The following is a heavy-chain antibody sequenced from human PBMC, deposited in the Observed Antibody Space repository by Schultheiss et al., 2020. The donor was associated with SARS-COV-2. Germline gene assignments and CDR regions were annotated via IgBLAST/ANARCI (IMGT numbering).Heavy chain of an antibody. CDR1: GYTFTSYG. Sequence: ASVKVSCKASGYTFTSYGITWVRQAPGQGLEWMRWISPYNGNTDYGPKFQGRVSMTTDTSTTTAYLELRSLTSDDMAIYYCARGPGSAIDSWGQGTMVTVSS. CDR2: ISPYNGNT. J-gene: IGHJ4*02. CDR3: ARGPGSAIDS. D-gene: IGHD3-10*01. V-gene: IGHV1-18*03.